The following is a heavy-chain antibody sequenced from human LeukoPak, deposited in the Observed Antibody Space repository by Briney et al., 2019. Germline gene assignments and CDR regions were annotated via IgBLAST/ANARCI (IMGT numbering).Heavy chain of an antibody. V-gene: IGHV3-7*01. J-gene: IGHJ4*02. CDR2: VNQVGNEK. CDR1: GIILRTYW. Sequence: GGSLRLSCAAPGIILRTYWLSWVRHTPGKGREWVGNVNQVGNEKYYVDSVKGRFAISRDNAKTALYIQMNSRRADDTAVYYCAIDTSAERGQQLANWGQGTLVTVSS. D-gene: IGHD6-13*01. CDR3: AIDTSAERGQQLAN.